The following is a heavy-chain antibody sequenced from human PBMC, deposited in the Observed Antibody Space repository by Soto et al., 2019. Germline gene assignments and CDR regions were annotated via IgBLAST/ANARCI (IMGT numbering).Heavy chain of an antibody. V-gene: IGHV6-1*01. CDR2: TYYRSKCYN. D-gene: IGHD3-22*01. CDR1: GASVSGHSAA. Sequence: HNLSRPCPISGASVSGHSAAWNWVRQSPSRGLECLGRTYYRSKCYNDYAVSVKSRITVTPDTSQNQFSLHLNCVTHEVTAVNYCAREFPDDDSCDSYYDYWGQGALVTVSS. CDR3: AREFPDDDSCDSYYDY. J-gene: IGHJ4*02.